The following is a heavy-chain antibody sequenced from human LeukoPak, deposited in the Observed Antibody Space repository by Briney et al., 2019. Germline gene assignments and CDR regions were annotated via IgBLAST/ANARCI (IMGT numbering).Heavy chain of an antibody. J-gene: IGHJ4*02. CDR2: IYCSGST. Sequence: SETLSLTCTVSGGSISSSSYYWGWIRQPPGKGLEWIGSIYCSGSTYYNPSLKSRVTISVDTSKNQFSLKLSSVTAADTAVYYCARLSSGYDFWSGWYYFDYWGQGTLVTVSS. CDR1: GGSISSSSYY. CDR3: ARLSSGYDFWSGWYYFDY. V-gene: IGHV4-39*01. D-gene: IGHD3-3*01.